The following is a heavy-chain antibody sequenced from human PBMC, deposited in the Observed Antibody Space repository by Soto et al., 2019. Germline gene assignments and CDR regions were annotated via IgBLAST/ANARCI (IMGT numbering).Heavy chain of an antibody. CDR3: AKGRNYYDSSGYYYYY. D-gene: IGHD3-22*01. CDR1: GFTFSSYG. V-gene: IGHV3-30*18. Sequence: LRLSCAASGFTFSSYGMHWVRQAPGKGLEWVAVISYDGSNKYYADSVKGRFTIPRDNSKNTLYLQMNSLRAEDTAVYYCAKGRNYYDSSGYYYYYWGQGIVVTVSS. CDR2: ISYDGSNK. J-gene: IGHJ4*02.